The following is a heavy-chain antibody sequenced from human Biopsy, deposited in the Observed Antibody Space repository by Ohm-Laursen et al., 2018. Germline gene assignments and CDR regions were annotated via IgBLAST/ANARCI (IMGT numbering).Heavy chain of an antibody. CDR2: INPSGSTT. J-gene: IGHJ4*02. CDR3: ARNTGWYGDLYYFDY. CDR1: GYTFTGYY. V-gene: IGHV1-46*01. Sequence: SVKVSCKVSGYTFTGYYMHWVRQAPGQGLEWMGMINPSGSTTSYPQIFQGRVTMTRDTSKSTVYMELSSLRSADTAVYFCARNTGWYGDLYYFDYWGQGTLVTVSS. D-gene: IGHD6-19*01.